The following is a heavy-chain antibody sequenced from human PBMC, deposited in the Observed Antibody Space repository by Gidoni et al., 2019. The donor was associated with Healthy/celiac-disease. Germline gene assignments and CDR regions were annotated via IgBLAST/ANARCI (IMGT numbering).Heavy chain of an antibody. D-gene: IGHD2-2*01. V-gene: IGHV1-69*06. Sequence: QVQLVQSGAEVTKPGSSVKVSCKASGGTFSSYAISWVRQAPGQGLEWMGGIIPIFGTANYAQKFQGRVTITADKSTSTAYMELSSLRSEDTAVYYCARDDCSSTSCYSHFDYWGQGTLVTVSS. CDR3: ARDDCSSTSCYSHFDY. CDR2: IIPIFGTA. J-gene: IGHJ4*02. CDR1: GGTFSSYA.